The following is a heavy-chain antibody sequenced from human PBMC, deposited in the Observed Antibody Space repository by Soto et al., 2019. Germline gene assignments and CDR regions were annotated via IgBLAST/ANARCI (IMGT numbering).Heavy chain of an antibody. D-gene: IGHD6-19*01. CDR1: GFTFSSYG. CDR3: AKDQYSSGWYGGFVYYYYYYGMDV. V-gene: IGHV3-30*18. J-gene: IGHJ6*02. Sequence: GGSLRLSCAASGFTFSSYGMHWVRQAPGKGLEWVAVISYDGSNKYYADSVKGRFTISRDNSKNTLYLQMNSLRAEDTAVYYCAKDQYSSGWYGGFVYYYYYYGMDVWGQGTTVTVSS. CDR2: ISYDGSNK.